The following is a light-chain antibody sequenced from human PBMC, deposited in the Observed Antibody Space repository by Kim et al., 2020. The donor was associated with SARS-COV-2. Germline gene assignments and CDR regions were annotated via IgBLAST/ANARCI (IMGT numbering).Light chain of an antibody. V-gene: IGLV1-47*02. CDR2: ANS. CDR3: ATWDDTLSARV. CDR1: SSNVGKTY. J-gene: IGLJ3*02. Sequence: ELTQPPSASGTPGQSVTISCSGGSSNVGKTYVYWYQQLPGAAPRLLIYANSQRPSVVPDRFSGSKSGTSASLAISGLRSEDEADDYCATWDDTLSARVFGGGTQLTVL.